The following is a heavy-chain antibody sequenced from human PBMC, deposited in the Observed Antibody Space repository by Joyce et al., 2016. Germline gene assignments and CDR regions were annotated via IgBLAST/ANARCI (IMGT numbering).Heavy chain of an antibody. J-gene: IGHJ3*02. V-gene: IGHV6-1*01. D-gene: IGHD3-3*01. CDR3: ARNAGFSLDALDI. CDR2: TFYRSKWYN. CDR1: GDFVSSNSAA. Sequence: QVQLQQSGPGLVKLSQILSLTCAISGDFVSSNSAAWNWIRQSPSRGLEWLGRTFYRSKWYNDYAVSVRSRISIHPDTSKNLFSLHLNSVTPEDTAVYYCARNAGFSLDALDIWGQGTLVTVSS.